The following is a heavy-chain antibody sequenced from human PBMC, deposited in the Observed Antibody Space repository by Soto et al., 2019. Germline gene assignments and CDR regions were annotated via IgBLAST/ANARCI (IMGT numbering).Heavy chain of an antibody. J-gene: IGHJ4*02. D-gene: IGHD6-19*01. V-gene: IGHV1-18*01. CDR3: ARDNSSGWYVVY. Sequence: RGSVKVSCKASGYPFTSYGISLVRQAPGQGLEWMGWISAYNGNTNYAQKLQGRVTMTTDTSTSTAYMELRSLRSDDTAVYYCARDNSSGWYVVYWGQGTLVTVSS. CDR2: ISAYNGNT. CDR1: GYPFTSYG.